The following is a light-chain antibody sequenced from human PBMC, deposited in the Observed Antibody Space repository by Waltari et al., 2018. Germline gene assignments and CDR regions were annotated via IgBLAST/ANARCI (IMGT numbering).Light chain of an antibody. CDR3: NSYAGSKHYV. J-gene: IGLJ1*01. CDR2: DVN. V-gene: IGLV2-8*01. Sequence: QSALTQPPSASGSPGQSVTISCTGTSSDVGGYDYVSWYQQHPGKAPKLMIYDVNKRPSGVPDRFSGSKSGNTASLTVSGLQAEDEADYFCNSYAGSKHYVFGTGTKVTVL. CDR1: SSDVGGYDY.